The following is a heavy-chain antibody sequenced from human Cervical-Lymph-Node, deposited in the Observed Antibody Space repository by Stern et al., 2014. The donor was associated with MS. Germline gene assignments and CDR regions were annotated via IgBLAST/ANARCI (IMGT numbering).Heavy chain of an antibody. CDR2: IIPMFGKE. J-gene: IGHJ6*02. V-gene: IGHV1-69*01. CDR3: ARGELKEGLVRGMDV. D-gene: IGHD1-26*01. CDR1: GGTFSSYA. Sequence: VQLVQSGAEVKKPGSSVKVSCEASGGTFSSYAISWVRQAPGQGLGWVGGIIPMFGKENYAQKFPGRVTITADESTNTAYMVLSSLRSEDTAVYYCARGELKEGLVRGMDVWGQGTTVTVSS.